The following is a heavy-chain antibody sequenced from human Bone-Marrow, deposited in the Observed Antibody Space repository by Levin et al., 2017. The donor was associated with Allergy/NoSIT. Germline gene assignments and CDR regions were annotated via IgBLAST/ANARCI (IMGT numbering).Heavy chain of an antibody. D-gene: IGHD2-21*01. J-gene: IGHJ2*01. CDR3: ARLPTPCGGARIGLGYWYFDL. CDR1: GFTFSSYG. V-gene: IGHV3-33*01. CDR2: IWYDGSNK. Sequence: GGSLRLSCAASGFTFSSYGMHWVRQAPGKGLEWVAVIWYDGSNKYYADSVKGRFTISRDNSKNTLYLQMNSLRAEDTAVYYCARLPTPCGGARIGLGYWYFDLWGRGTLVTVSS.